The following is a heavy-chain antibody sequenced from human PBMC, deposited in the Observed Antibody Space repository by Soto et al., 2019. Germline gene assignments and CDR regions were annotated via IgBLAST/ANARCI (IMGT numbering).Heavy chain of an antibody. Sequence: SVKVSCKASGGTFSSYAISWVRQAPGQGLEWMGGLIPIFGTANYAQKFQGRVTITADESTSTASMELSSLRSEDTAVYYCARPGRTYYYGPGTQNWNAFDIWGQETMVTVSS. D-gene: IGHD3-10*01. CDR3: ARPGRTYYYGPGTQNWNAFDI. CDR1: GGTFSSYA. V-gene: IGHV1-69*13. J-gene: IGHJ3*02. CDR2: LIPIFGTA.